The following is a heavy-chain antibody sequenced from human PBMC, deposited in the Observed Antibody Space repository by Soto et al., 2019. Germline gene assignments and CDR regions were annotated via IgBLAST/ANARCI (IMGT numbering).Heavy chain of an antibody. CDR2: IYYSGST. J-gene: IGHJ4*02. CDR3: ARALRFLEAAFDY. CDR1: GGSISSYY. D-gene: IGHD3-3*01. V-gene: IGHV4-59*01. Sequence: SETLSLTCTVSGGSISSYYWSWIRQPPGKGLEWIGYIYYSGSTNYNPSLKSRVTISVDTSKNQFSLKLSSVTAADTAVYYCARALRFLEAAFDYWGQGTLVTVSS.